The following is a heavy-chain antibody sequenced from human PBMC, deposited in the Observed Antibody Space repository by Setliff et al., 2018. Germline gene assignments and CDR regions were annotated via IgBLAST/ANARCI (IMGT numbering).Heavy chain of an antibody. CDR2: IRSKAYGETT. J-gene: IGHJ4*02. Sequence: GWSLRLSCTASGFTFGDYAMSWVRQAPGKGLEWVGFIRSKAYGETTEFAASVKGRFTVSRDDSKSIAYLHMSSLKTEDTAVYYCTRDRGPYDFWGAYFVYWGQGSLVTVSS. D-gene: IGHD3-3*01. CDR1: GFTFGDYA. V-gene: IGHV3-49*04. CDR3: TRDRGPYDFWGAYFVY.